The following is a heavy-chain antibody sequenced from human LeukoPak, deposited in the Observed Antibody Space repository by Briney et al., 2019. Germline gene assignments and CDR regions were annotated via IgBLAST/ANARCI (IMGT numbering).Heavy chain of an antibody. V-gene: IGHV3-23*01. CDR3: GKTLQVVAKYYYGIDV. Sequence: GGSLRLSCAASGFXFSNAWISWVRQAPGKGLEWGSAISGSGGSTYYADSVKGRFTISRDNSKNTLYLQMNSLRAEDTAVYYCGKTLQVVAKYYYGIDVWGQGTTVTVSS. J-gene: IGHJ6*02. CDR1: GFXFSNAW. D-gene: IGHD2-15*01. CDR2: ISGSGGST.